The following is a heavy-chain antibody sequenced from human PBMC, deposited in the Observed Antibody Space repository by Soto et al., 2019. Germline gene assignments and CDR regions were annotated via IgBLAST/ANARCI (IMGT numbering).Heavy chain of an antibody. CDR3: AKDGLPSGSYARDFDH. D-gene: IGHD1-26*01. CDR1: GFTFSNAW. Sequence: EVQLVESGGGLVKPGGSFRLSCAASGFTFSNAWMSWVRQAPGKGLEWVGRIKSKTDGGTTDYAAPVKGRFTISRDDSKNTLYLQMNSLRAEDTALYYCAKDGLPSGSYARDFDHWGQGTLVTVSS. CDR2: IKSKTDGGTT. J-gene: IGHJ4*02. V-gene: IGHV3-15*01.